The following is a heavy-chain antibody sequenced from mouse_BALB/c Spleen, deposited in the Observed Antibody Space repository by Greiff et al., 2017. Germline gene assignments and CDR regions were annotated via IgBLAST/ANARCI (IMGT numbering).Heavy chain of an antibody. Sequence: VHVKQSGPELVKPGASVTISCKATGYSFTGYFTNWVKQSHGKSIEWFGRINPYNGDTFYNQKFKGKATLTVDKSSSKAYMELLSLTSDDSAVYYCAAGRAWAMDYWGQGTAVTVS. CDR2: INPYNGDT. V-gene: IGHV1-37*01. J-gene: IGHJ4*01. CDR3: AAGRAWAMDY. D-gene: IGHD3-3*01. CDR1: GYSFTGYF.